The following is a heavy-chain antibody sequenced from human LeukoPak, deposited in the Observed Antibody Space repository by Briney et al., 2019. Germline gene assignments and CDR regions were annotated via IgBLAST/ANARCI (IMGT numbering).Heavy chain of an antibody. J-gene: IGHJ6*03. Sequence: SETLSLSCTVSGYSISSGYYWGWIRQPPGKGLEWIGSIYHSGSTYYNPSLKSRVTISVDTSKNQFSLKLSSVTAADTAVYYCARMLSYYDSSRYSRSYYYYMDVWGKGTTVTVSS. V-gene: IGHV4-38-2*02. CDR2: IYHSGST. D-gene: IGHD3-22*01. CDR1: GYSISSGYY. CDR3: ARMLSYYDSSRYSRSYYYYMDV.